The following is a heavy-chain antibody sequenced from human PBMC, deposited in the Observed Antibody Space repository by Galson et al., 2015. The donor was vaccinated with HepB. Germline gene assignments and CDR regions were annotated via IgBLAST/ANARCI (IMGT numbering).Heavy chain of an antibody. CDR3: ARGLNSGYDLDS. D-gene: IGHD5-12*01. Sequence: SVKVSCKASGYTFTSYAMHWVRQAPGQRLEWMGWINAGNGNTKYSQKFQGRVTITRDTSASTAYMELSSLRSEDTAVYYCARGLNSGYDLDSWGQGTLVTVSS. J-gene: IGHJ5*02. CDR1: GYTFTSYA. CDR2: INAGNGNT. V-gene: IGHV1-3*01.